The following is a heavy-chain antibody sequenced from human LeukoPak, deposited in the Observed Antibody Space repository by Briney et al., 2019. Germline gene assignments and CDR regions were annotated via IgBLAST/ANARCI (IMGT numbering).Heavy chain of an antibody. CDR1: GFIFSDYY. CDR2: ISNSGSTI. Sequence: KPGGSLRLSCAASGFIFSDYYMSWIRQAPGKGLEWISYISNSGSTIYYADSVKGRFTLSRENAKNSLYLQMNRLRAEDTAVYYCARGVRLLSYWGQGTLVTVSS. D-gene: IGHD2/OR15-2a*01. CDR3: ARGVRLLSY. J-gene: IGHJ4*02. V-gene: IGHV3-11*01.